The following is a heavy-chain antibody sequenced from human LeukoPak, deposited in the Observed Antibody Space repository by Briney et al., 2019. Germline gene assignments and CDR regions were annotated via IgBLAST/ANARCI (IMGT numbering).Heavy chain of an antibody. CDR2: IYYSGST. V-gene: IGHV4-61*01. J-gene: IGHJ6*02. Sequence: PSETLSLTCTVSGGSVSSGSYYWSWIRQPPGKGLEWIGHIYYSGSTNYNPSLKSRVTISVDTSKNQFSLKLSSVTAADTAVYYCARDQGGYISGPYYYGMDVWGQGTTVTASS. CDR3: ARDQGGYISGPYYYGMDV. CDR1: GGSVSSGSYY. D-gene: IGHD5-12*01.